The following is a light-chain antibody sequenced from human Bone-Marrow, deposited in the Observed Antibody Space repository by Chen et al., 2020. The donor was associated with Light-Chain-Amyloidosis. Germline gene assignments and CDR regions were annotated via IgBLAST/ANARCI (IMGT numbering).Light chain of an antibody. Sequence: SYVLTQPSSVSVAPGQTATIACGGNNIGSTSVHWYQQTPGQAPLLVVYDDSDRPSGITERLSGANSGNTATLTISRVEAGDEADYYRQVWDRSSDRPVFGGGTKLTVL. J-gene: IGLJ3*02. CDR3: QVWDRSSDRPV. CDR2: DDS. V-gene: IGLV3-21*02. CDR1: NIGSTS.